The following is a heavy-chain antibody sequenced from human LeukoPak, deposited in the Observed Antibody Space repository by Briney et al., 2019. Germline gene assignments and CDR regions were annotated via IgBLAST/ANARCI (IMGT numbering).Heavy chain of an antibody. CDR3: AREELHYYDSSGYSYYYYCMDV. V-gene: IGHV4-59*01. CDR2: IYYSGST. Sequence: SETLSLTCTVSGGSISSYYWSWIRQPPGRGLEWIGYIYYSGSTNYNPSLKSRVTISVDTSKNQFSLKLSSMTAADTAVYYCAREELHYYDSSGYSYYYYCMDVWGQGTMVTVSS. D-gene: IGHD3-22*01. CDR1: GGSISSYY. J-gene: IGHJ6*02.